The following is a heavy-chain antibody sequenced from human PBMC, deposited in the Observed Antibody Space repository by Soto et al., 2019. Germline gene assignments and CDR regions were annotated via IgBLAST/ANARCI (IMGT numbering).Heavy chain of an antibody. J-gene: IGHJ4*01. D-gene: IGHD4-17*01. CDR2: VDPNGGGS. Sequence: QGQLLQSGAEVKKPGASVKVSCKTSGYSFTDYKLHWVRQAPGQGLEWMGWVDPNGGGSNSAQKFQGSVTMTWDTPTTPAYLDLTSLTTTDRATYFCAPWVDYGDSEEFDFWGQEPWSPSPQ. CDR1: GYSFTDYK. CDR3: APWVDYGDSEEFDF. V-gene: IGHV1-2*04.